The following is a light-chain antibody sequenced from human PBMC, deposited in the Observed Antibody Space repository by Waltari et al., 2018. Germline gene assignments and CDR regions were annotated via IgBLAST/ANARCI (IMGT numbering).Light chain of an antibody. CDR2: GVT. J-gene: IGLJ1*01. CDR1: SSDVGGYDY. V-gene: IGLV2-11*01. Sequence: QSALTQPRSVSGSPGQSVPISCTCTSSDVGGYDYVSWYQQQSAKAPKLIIFGVTERPSGVPDRFSGSKSGNTASLTISGLQSEDEADYYCCSYAGSYTEVFGTGTTVTVL. CDR3: CSYAGSYTEV.